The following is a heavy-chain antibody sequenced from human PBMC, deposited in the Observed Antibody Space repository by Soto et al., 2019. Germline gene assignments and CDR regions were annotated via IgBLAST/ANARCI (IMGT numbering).Heavy chain of an antibody. CDR3: ARRVDFWSGYYDLDY. V-gene: IGHV1-18*01. CDR1: GYTFTSYG. D-gene: IGHD3-3*01. CDR2: ISAYNGNT. Sequence: ASVKVSCKAFGYTFTSYGISWVRQAPGQGLEWMGWISAYNGNTNYAQKLQGRVTMTTDTSTSTAYMELRSLRSDDTAVYYCARRVDFWSGYYDLDYWGQGTLVTVSS. J-gene: IGHJ4*02.